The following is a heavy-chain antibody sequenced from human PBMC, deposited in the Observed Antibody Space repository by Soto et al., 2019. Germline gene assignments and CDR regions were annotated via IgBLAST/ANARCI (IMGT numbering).Heavy chain of an antibody. Sequence: PGGSLRLSCAASGFTFSSYGMHWVRQAPGKGLEWVAVIWYDGSNKYYADSVKGRFTISRDNSKNTLYLQMNSLRAEDTAVYYCARGRIQLWLPDDYWGKGTLVTVST. CDR1: GFTFSSYG. D-gene: IGHD5-18*01. J-gene: IGHJ4*02. V-gene: IGHV3-33*01. CDR2: IWYDGSNK. CDR3: ARGRIQLWLPDDY.